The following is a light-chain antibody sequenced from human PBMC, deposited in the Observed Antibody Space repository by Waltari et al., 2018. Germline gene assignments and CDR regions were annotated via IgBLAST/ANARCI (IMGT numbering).Light chain of an antibody. CDR1: RSDVGAFTY. Sequence: QSALTQPASVSGSPGQSITIPSTGTRSDVGAFTYVSWYQQHPGKVPKLIIYDVSHRPSGVSFRFSGSKSDNTASLTISGLQAEDEADYYCISYTTSDTMIFGGGTKLTVL. V-gene: IGLV2-14*03. J-gene: IGLJ2*01. CDR3: ISYTTSDTMI. CDR2: DVS.